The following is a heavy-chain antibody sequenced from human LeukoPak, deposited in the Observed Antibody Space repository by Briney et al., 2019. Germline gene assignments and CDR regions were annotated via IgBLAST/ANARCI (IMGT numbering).Heavy chain of an antibody. CDR3: ARVRRDGYNPFDY. Sequence: SETLPLTCTVSGGSISSGGYYWSWIRQHPGKGLEWIGYIYYSGSTYYNPSLKSRVTISVDTSKNQFSLKLSSVTAADTAVYYCARVRRDGYNPFDYWGQGTLVTVSS. CDR1: GGSISSGGYY. J-gene: IGHJ4*02. D-gene: IGHD5-24*01. CDR2: IYYSGST. V-gene: IGHV4-31*03.